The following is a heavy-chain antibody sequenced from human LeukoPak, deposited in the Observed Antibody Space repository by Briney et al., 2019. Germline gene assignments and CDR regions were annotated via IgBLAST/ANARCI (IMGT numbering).Heavy chain of an antibody. J-gene: IGHJ4*02. CDR1: GGSISSGGYY. Sequence: PSQTLSLTCTVSGGSISSGGYYWSWIRQHPGKGLKWIGYIYYSGSTYYNPSLKSRVTISVDTSKNQFSPKLSSVTAADTAVYYCARVARRDGYNSFDYWGRGTLVTVSS. D-gene: IGHD5-24*01. CDR3: ARVARRDGYNSFDY. V-gene: IGHV4-31*03. CDR2: IYYSGST.